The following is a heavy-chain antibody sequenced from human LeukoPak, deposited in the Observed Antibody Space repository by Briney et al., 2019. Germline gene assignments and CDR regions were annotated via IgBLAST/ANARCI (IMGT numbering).Heavy chain of an antibody. V-gene: IGHV3-7*01. CDR3: AVTRTLTDYYGMDV. Sequence: GGSPRLSCAASGFTFSGYWMSWVRQAPGKGLEWVANIKQEGSEKYYVDSVKGRFTISRDNAKNSLYLQMNSLRAEDTAVYYCAVTRTLTDYYGMDVWGQGTTVTVSS. CDR2: IKQEGSEK. J-gene: IGHJ6*02. CDR1: GFTFSGYW.